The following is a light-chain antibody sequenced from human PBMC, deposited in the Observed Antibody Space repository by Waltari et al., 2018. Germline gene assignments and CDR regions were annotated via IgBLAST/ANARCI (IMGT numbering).Light chain of an antibody. J-gene: IGLJ3*02. CDR3: AAWDDSLRSVL. Sequence: QSVLTQPPSASGTPGQTATISCSGCNFNIPSYYVYWYLQLPETAPRLLIFKTDQRPSGVPDRFSASKSGTSASLVISGLRSEDEGTYYCAAWDDSLRSVLFGGGTKLTVL. CDR2: KTD. CDR1: NFNIPSYY. V-gene: IGLV1-47*01.